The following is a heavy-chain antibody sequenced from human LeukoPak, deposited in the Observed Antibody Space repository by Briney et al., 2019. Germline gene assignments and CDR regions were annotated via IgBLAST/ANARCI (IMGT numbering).Heavy chain of an antibody. Sequence: SETLSLTCTVSGDSISSSSYYWGWIRQPQGKGLEWIGSIYYSGSTYYNPSLKSRVTISVDTSKNQFSLKLSSVTAADTAVYYCARNWGSYDFWSGIYYYYYMDVWGKGTTVTVSS. J-gene: IGHJ6*03. V-gene: IGHV4-39*01. CDR2: IYYSGST. D-gene: IGHD3-3*01. CDR1: GDSISSSSYY. CDR3: ARNWGSYDFWSGIYYYYYMDV.